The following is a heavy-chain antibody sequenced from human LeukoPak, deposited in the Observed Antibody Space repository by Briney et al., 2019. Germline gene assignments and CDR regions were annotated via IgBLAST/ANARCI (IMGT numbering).Heavy chain of an antibody. CDR1: GYTFTSYY. CDR3: ARDNFGYCSGGSCYVNLLGY. V-gene: IGHV1-46*03. CDR2: INPSGGST. J-gene: IGHJ4*02. Sequence: ASVKVSCKASGYTFTSYYMHWVRQAPGQGLEWMGIINPSGGSTSYAQKFQGRVTMTRDTSTSTVYMELGSLRSEDTAVYYCARDNFGYCSGGSCYVNLLGYWGQGTLVTVSS. D-gene: IGHD2-15*01.